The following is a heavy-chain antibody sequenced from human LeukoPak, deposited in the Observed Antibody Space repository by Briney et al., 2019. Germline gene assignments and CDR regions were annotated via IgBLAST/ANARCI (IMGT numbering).Heavy chain of an antibody. CDR1: GYSFTNYW. J-gene: IGHJ4*02. D-gene: IGHD4-23*01. V-gene: IGHV5-51*01. CDR3: ARRVFYGGNSVYFDY. Sequence: GESLKISCKGSGYSFTNYWIGWVRQMPGKGLEWMGIIYPGDSDTRYSPSFQGQVTISADKSISTAYLQWSSLKASDTAMYYCARRVFYGGNSVYFDYWGQGTLVTVSS. CDR2: IYPGDSDT.